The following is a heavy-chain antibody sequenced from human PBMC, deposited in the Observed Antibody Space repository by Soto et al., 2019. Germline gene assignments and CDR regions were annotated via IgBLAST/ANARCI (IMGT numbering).Heavy chain of an antibody. V-gene: IGHV3-23*01. CDR1: GFTFSNYA. J-gene: IGHJ4*02. D-gene: IGHD1-26*01. Sequence: HPGGSLRLSCAASGFTFSNYAMSWVRQAPGKGLEWVSSISDSGTRTYYADSVKGRFTISRDSSKSTLYLQMSSLRVEDTAIYYCTKVGATYDYWGQGTLVTVSS. CDR3: TKVGATYDY. CDR2: ISDSGTRT.